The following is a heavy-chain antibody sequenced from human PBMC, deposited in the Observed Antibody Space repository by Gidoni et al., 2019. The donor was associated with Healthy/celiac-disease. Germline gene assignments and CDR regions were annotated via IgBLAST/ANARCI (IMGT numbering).Heavy chain of an antibody. Sequence: QVQLVESGGGVVQPGRSLRLSCAASGFTFSSYAMHWVRQAPGKGLEWVAVISYDGSNKYYADSVKGRFTISRDNSKNTLYLQMNSLRAEDTAVYYCARWLQFNDYWGQGTLVTVSS. J-gene: IGHJ4*02. V-gene: IGHV3-30*04. CDR2: ISYDGSNK. CDR1: GFTFSSYA. D-gene: IGHD5-12*01. CDR3: ARWLQFNDY.